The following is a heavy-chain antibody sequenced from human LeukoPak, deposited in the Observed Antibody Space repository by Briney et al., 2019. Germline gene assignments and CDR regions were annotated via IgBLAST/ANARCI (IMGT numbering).Heavy chain of an antibody. V-gene: IGHV6-1*01. Sequence: SQTLSLTCAISGASVSSNSATWDWIRQSPSGGLEWLGRTYHRSWWYHDYAVSVKSRITINAETSKNQFSLQLTSVIAEDTAVYFCAYSSSLMPDTYNIWGQGTMVIVSS. CDR1: GASVSSNSAT. J-gene: IGHJ3*02. D-gene: IGHD6-13*01. CDR3: AYSSSLMPDTYNI. CDR2: TYHRSWWYH.